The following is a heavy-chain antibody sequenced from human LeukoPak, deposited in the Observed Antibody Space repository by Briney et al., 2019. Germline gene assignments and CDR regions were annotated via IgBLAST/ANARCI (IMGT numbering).Heavy chain of an antibody. CDR2: ISSSSSAI. D-gene: IGHD6-13*01. Sequence: PGGSLRLSCAASGFTFSSYTMNWVRQAPGKGLEWVSSISSSSSAIYYADSVKGRFTISRDSSKNTLYLQMNSLRTEDTAVYYCARGLYSANRWYNFFHYWGQGTLGTVSS. CDR1: GFTFSSYT. J-gene: IGHJ4*02. V-gene: IGHV3-48*01. CDR3: ARGLYSANRWYNFFHY.